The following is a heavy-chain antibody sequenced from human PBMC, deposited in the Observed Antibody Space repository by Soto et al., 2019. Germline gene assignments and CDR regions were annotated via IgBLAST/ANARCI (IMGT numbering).Heavy chain of an antibody. CDR2: IIPIFGTA. CDR3: ASLSKQQLPKGYYYYGMDV. V-gene: IGHV1-69*13. D-gene: IGHD6-13*01. Sequence: SVKVSCKASGGTFSSYAISWVRQAPGQGLEWMGGIIPIFGTANYAQKFQGRVTITADESTSTAYMELSSLRSEDTAVYYCASLSKQQLPKGYYYYGMDVWGQGTTVTVSS. CDR1: GGTFSSYA. J-gene: IGHJ6*02.